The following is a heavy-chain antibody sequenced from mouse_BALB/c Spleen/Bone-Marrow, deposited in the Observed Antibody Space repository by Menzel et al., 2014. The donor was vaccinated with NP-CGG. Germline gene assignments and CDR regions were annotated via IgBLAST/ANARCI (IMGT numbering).Heavy chain of an antibody. CDR1: GFTFSSYG. D-gene: IGHD2-1*01. CDR2: INSNGGST. V-gene: IGHV5-6-3*01. CDR3: ARGNYGNYVDYFDY. Sequence: EVMLVESGGGLVQPGGSLKLSCAASGFTFSSYGMSWVRQTPDKRLEVVASINSNGGSTYYPDSVKGRFTISRDNAKNTLSLQMSSLKSEDTAMYYCARGNYGNYVDYFDYWGQGTTLTVSS. J-gene: IGHJ2*01.